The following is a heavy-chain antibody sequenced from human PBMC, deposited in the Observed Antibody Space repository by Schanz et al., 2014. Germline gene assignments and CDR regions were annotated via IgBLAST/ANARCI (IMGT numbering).Heavy chain of an antibody. CDR1: GFTFISSA. CDR3: VKDLQRELLRDDHYYGMDV. D-gene: IGHD1-26*01. CDR2: VSRDGSET. Sequence: EVQLVESGGGLVQPGGSLRLSCAASGFTFISSAMSWVRQPPGKGLLWVSRVSRDGSETTYVDSVRGRFTISRDDSKNTLYLQMNSLRAEDTAVYYCVKDLQRELLRDDHYYGMDVWGQGTTVTVSS. J-gene: IGHJ6*02. V-gene: IGHV3-23*04.